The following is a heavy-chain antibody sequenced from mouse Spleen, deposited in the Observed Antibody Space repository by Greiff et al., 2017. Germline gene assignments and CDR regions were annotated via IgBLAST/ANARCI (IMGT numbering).Heavy chain of an antibody. CDR1: GFSLTSYG. Sequence: VQLQQSGPGLVQPSQSLSITCTVSGFSLTSYGVHWVRQSPGKGLEWLGVIWRGGSTDYNAAFMSRLSITKDNSKSQVFFKMNSLQADDTAIYYCAKKGSSYFNYFDYWGQGTTLTVSS. CDR2: IWRGGST. D-gene: IGHD1-1*01. J-gene: IGHJ2*01. V-gene: IGHV2-5*01. CDR3: AKKGSSYFNYFDY.